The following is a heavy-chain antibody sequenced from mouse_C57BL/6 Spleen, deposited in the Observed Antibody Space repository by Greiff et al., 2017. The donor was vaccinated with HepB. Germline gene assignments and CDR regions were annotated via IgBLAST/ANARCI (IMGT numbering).Heavy chain of an antibody. CDR3: ARLTGTSYAMDC. V-gene: IGHV5-6*02. D-gene: IGHD4-1*01. J-gene: IGHJ4*01. Sequence: EVMLVESGGDLVKPGGSLKLSCAASGFTFSSYGMSWVRQTPDKRLEWVATISSGGSYTYYPDSVKGRFTISRDDAKNTLYLQMSSLKSEDTAMYYCARLTGTSYAMDCWGQGTSVTVSS. CDR1: GFTFSSYG. CDR2: ISSGGSYT.